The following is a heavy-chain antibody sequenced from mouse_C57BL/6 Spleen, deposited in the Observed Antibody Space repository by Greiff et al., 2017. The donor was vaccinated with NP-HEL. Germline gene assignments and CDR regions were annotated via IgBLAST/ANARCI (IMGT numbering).Heavy chain of an antibody. CDR2: IYPGGGYP. Sequence: VQLQQSGAELVRPGTSVKMSCKASGYTFTNYWIGWAKQRPGHGLEWIGDIYPGGGYPNYNEKFKGKATLTADKSSSTAYMQFSSLTSEDSAIYYCARSLTGTRFDDWGQGTTLTVSS. CDR3: ARSLTGTRFDD. J-gene: IGHJ2*01. D-gene: IGHD4-1*01. V-gene: IGHV1-63*01. CDR1: GYTFTNYW.